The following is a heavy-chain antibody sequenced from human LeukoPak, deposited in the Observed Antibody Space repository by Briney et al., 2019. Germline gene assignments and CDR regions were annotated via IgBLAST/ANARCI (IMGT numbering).Heavy chain of an antibody. CDR2: IFGSGGST. CDR1: GFTFSSYA. D-gene: IGHD3-22*01. CDR3: ARGPTYYDPSGFYSEY. Sequence: GGSLRLSCAASGFTFSSYAMYWVRQAPGKGLEWVSGIFGSGGSTHYADSVKGRFTISRDNSKNTVYLQMNSLRAEDTAVYFCARGPTYYDPSGFYSEYWGQGTLVTVSS. V-gene: IGHV3-23*01. J-gene: IGHJ4*02.